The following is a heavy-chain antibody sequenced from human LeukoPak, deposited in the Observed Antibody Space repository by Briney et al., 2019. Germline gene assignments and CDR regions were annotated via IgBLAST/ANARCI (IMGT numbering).Heavy chain of an antibody. D-gene: IGHD4-17*01. CDR3: ARDYHLNGDYPVFVY. CDR2: ISSSSSYI. CDR1: GGSISSSS. J-gene: IGHJ4*02. Sequence: PSETLSLTCTVSGGSISSSSYYWGWIRQPPGKGLEWVSSISSSSSYIYYADSVKGRFTISRDNAKNSLYLQMNSLRAEDTAVYYCARDYHLNGDYPVFVYWGQGTLVTVSS. V-gene: IGHV3-21*01.